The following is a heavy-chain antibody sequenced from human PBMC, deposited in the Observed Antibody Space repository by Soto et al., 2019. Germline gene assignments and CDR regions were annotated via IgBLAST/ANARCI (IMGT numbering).Heavy chain of an antibody. CDR2: IYYSGTT. CDR1: GYSISSSNW. CDR3: ARREIQGPIGY. Sequence: QVQLQESGPGLVKPSDTLSLTCAVSGYSISSSNWWGWIRQPPGKGLEWIGYIYYSGTTYYNPSLKIRVTMSVDTSKHQFSLKLTSVTAVDTAVYYCARREIQGPIGYWGQGTLVTVSS. J-gene: IGHJ4*02. D-gene: IGHD1-26*01. V-gene: IGHV4-28*01.